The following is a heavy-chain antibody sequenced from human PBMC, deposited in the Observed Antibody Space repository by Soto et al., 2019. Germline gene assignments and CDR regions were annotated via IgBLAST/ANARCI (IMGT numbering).Heavy chain of an antibody. J-gene: IGHJ6*02. CDR1: GGTFSSYA. Sequence: ASVKVSCKASGGTFSSYAISWVRQAPGQGLEWMGGIIPIFGTANYAQKFQGRVTITADESTSTAYMELSSLRSEDTAVYYCASPVNSSEGFWSGLPFWYYYGMDVWGQGTTVTVSS. CDR2: IIPIFGTA. V-gene: IGHV1-69*13. D-gene: IGHD3-3*01. CDR3: ASPVNSSEGFWSGLPFWYYYGMDV.